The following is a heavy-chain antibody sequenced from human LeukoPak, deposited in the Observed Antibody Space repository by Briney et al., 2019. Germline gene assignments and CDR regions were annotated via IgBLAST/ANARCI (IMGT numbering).Heavy chain of an antibody. CDR1: GFTFSDYY. D-gene: IGHD3-22*01. Sequence: GGSLRLSCAASGFTFSDYYMSWIRQAPGKGLEWVSYISSSGSTTYYADSVKGRFTISRDNAKNSLYLQMNSLRAEDTAVYYCAREAHYDSSGYYLGYWGQGTLVTVSS. CDR3: AREAHYDSSGYYLGY. V-gene: IGHV3-11*01. CDR2: ISSSGSTT. J-gene: IGHJ4*02.